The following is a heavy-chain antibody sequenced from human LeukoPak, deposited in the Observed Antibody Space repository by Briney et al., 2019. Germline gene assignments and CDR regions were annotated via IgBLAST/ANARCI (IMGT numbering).Heavy chain of an antibody. D-gene: IGHD3-10*01. CDR1: GFTFSSYE. Sequence: GGSLRLSCAASGFTFSSYEMNWVRQAPGKGLEWVSYISSSGSTIYYADSVKGRFTISRDNAKNSLYLQMNSLRAEDTAVYYCARASGGALLWFGEHPNYFDYWGQGTLVTVSS. J-gene: IGHJ4*02. V-gene: IGHV3-48*03. CDR2: ISSSGSTI. CDR3: ARASGGALLWFGEHPNYFDY.